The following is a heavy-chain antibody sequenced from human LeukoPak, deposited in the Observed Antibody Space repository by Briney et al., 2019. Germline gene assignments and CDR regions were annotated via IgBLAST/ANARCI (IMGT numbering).Heavy chain of an antibody. J-gene: IGHJ4*02. CDR3: ATERNWVFDY. V-gene: IGHV3-23*01. D-gene: IGHD7-27*01. Sequence: GRSLRLSCTASGFTFGDYAMSWVRQAPGKGLEWVSAITGSGGSTYYADSVKGRFTISRDNSKNTLYVQMNSLRAEDTAVYYCATERNWVFDYWGQGTLVTVSS. CDR2: ITGSGGST. CDR1: GFTFGDYA.